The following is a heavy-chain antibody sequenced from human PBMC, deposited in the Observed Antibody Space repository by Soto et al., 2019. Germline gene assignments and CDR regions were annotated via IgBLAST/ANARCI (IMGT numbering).Heavy chain of an antibody. V-gene: IGHV1-69*13. CDR2: IIPIFGTA. CDR3: AGGCVVVAGYRMCWFDP. D-gene: IGHD2-15*01. CDR1: GGTFSSYA. Sequence: GASVKVSCKASGGTFSSYAISWVRQAPGQGLEWMGGIIPIFGTANYAQKFQGRVTITADESTSTAYMELSSLRSEDTAVYYCAGGCVVVAGYRMCWFDPWGQGTLVTVSS. J-gene: IGHJ5*02.